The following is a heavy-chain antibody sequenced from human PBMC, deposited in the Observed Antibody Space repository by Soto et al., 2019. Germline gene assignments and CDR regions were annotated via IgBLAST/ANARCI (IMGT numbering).Heavy chain of an antibody. Sequence: GESLKISCKGSGYSFTSYWIGWVRQMPGKGLEWMGRIDPSDSYTNYSPSFQGHVTISADKSISTAYLQWSSLKASDTAMYYCARISSGWSPHYYYYGMDVWGQGTTVTVSS. J-gene: IGHJ6*02. V-gene: IGHV5-10-1*01. CDR1: GYSFTSYW. D-gene: IGHD6-19*01. CDR2: IDPSDSYT. CDR3: ARISSGWSPHYYYYGMDV.